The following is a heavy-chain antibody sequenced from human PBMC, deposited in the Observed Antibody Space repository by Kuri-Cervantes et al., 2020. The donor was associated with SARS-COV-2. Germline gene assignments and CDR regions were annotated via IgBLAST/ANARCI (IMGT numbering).Heavy chain of an antibody. D-gene: IGHD5-18*01. CDR1: GGTFSSYA. CDR3: ARADTAMAIRQVYYYYGMDV. J-gene: IGHJ6*02. CDR2: IIPILGIA. V-gene: IGHV1-69*10. Sequence: SVKVSCKASGGTFSSYAISWVRQAPGQGLEWMGGIIPILGIANYAQKFQGRVTMTRNTSISTAYMELSSLRSEDTAVYYCARADTAMAIRQVYYYYGMDVWGQGTTVTVSS.